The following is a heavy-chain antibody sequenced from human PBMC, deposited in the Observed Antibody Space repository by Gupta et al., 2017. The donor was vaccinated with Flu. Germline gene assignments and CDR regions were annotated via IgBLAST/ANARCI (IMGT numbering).Heavy chain of an antibody. CDR1: GFTFSSYA. Sequence: EVQLVESGGGLVQPGGSLRLSCSASGFTFSSYAMHWVRQAPGKGLEYVSAISSNGGSTYYADSVKGRFTISRDNSKNTLYLQMSSLRAEETAVYYCVSGRDSVAIAVAGGYGGQGTLVTVSS. CDR3: VSGRDSVAIAVAGGY. D-gene: IGHD6-19*01. J-gene: IGHJ4*02. CDR2: ISSNGGST. V-gene: IGHV3-64D*06.